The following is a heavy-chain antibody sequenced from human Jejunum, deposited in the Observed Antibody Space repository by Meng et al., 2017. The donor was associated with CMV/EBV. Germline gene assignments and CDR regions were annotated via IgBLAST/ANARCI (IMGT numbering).Heavy chain of an antibody. J-gene: IGHJ4*02. CDR3: GDPPAGY. Sequence: TLSLTCVVSGGSLIGTNWWNWVRQPPGRGLEWIGEIFHTGTTNYNPSLKSRVTISIDNSKNRFSLKLTSVTAADTAVYFCGDPPAGYWGQGVLVPSPQ. V-gene: IGHV4-4*01. CDR2: IFHTGTT. CDR1: GGSLIGTNW.